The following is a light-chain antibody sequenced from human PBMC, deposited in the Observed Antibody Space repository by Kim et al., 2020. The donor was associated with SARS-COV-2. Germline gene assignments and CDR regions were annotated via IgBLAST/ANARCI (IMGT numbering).Light chain of an antibody. CDR2: LDQ. J-gene: IGLJ2*01. CDR3: QLVDTDSSTSV. V-gene: IGLV3-25*01. CDR1: SFRLRA. Sequence: AGPSASVTFSGYSFRLRAAYSYQQTPGQAPVLVLFLDQERTSWIPVRFSVSRSGPAGTLTMSIIATEDEADYVCQLVDTDSSTSVFGVGTKLTVL.